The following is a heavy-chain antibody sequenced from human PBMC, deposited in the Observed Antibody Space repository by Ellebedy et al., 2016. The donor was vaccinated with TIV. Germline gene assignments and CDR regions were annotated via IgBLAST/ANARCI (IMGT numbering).Heavy chain of an antibody. CDR1: GFTSSSYA. V-gene: IGHV3-23*01. CDR2: ISVSGGST. CDR3: ARVSPYYSNRGALTSPDAFDI. Sequence: PGGSLRLSCAASGFTSSSYAMSWVRQAPGKGLEWVSTISVSGGSTYYADSVKGRFTISRDNSKNTLDLQMNSLRAEDTAVYYCARVSPYYSNRGALTSPDAFDIWGQGTMVTVSS. D-gene: IGHD3-22*01. J-gene: IGHJ3*02.